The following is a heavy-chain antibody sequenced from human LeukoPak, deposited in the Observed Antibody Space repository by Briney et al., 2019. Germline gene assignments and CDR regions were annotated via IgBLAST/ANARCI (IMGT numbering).Heavy chain of an antibody. J-gene: IGHJ4*02. CDR1: GFTFSSYA. Sequence: PGGSLRLSCAASGFTFSSYAMSWVRQAPGKGLEWVSAISGSGGSTYYADSVKGRFTISRDNAENSLYLQMNSLRAEDTALYYCAKGKLYSSSSRDYFDYWGQGTLVTVSS. CDR2: ISGSGGST. V-gene: IGHV3-23*01. D-gene: IGHD6-6*01. CDR3: AKGKLYSSSSRDYFDY.